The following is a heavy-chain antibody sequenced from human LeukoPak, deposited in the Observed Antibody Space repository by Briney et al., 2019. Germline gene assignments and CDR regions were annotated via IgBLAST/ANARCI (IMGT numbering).Heavy chain of an antibody. CDR3: ATPYCSSISCLDVFNM. J-gene: IGHJ3*02. CDR2: KYYSGSA. CDR1: GVSVSDGRYY. D-gene: IGHD2-2*01. Sequence: KPSETLSLTCSVSGVSVSDGRYYWTWIRQHPGKGLKWIGYKYYSGSAKYNPSLKSRLTISIDTSKNQFSLHLSSVTAADTATYYCATPYCSSISCLDVFNMWGQGTRVTVSS. V-gene: IGHV4-31*03.